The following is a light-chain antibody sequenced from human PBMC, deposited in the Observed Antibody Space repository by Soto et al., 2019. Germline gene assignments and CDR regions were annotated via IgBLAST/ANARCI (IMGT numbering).Light chain of an antibody. CDR1: QSISSY. CDR2: AAF. J-gene: IGKJ1*01. V-gene: IGKV1-39*01. CDR3: QQSYSTPWT. Sequence: DIQMTQSPSSLSASVGDRVTITCRASQSISSYLNWYQQKPGKAPKLLIYAAFSLQRGVPSRFSGSGSGTYFTLTISSLQTEDFATYYCQQSYSTPWTFGQGTKVEIK.